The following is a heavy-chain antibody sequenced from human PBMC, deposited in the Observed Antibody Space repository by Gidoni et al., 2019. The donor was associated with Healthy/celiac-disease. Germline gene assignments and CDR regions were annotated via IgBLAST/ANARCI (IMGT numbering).Heavy chain of an antibody. V-gene: IGHV4-34*01. D-gene: IGHD3-22*01. Sequence: QVQLQQWGAGLLKPSETLSLPCAVYGGSFSGYYWSWIRQPPGKGLEWIGEINHSGSTNYNPSLKSRVTISVDTSKNQFSLKLSSVTAADTAVYYCARAKDSSGYYYWDWGQGTLVTVSS. J-gene: IGHJ4*02. CDR2: INHSGST. CDR3: ARAKDSSGYYYWD. CDR1: GGSFSGYY.